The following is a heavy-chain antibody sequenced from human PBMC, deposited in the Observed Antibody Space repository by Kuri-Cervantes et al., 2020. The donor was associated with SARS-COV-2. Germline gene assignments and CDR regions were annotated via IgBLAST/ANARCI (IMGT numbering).Heavy chain of an antibody. D-gene: IGHD3-3*01. V-gene: IGHV3-30*18. CDR2: ISYDGSNK. J-gene: IGHJ4*02. Sequence: GESLKISCAASGFTFSSYGMHRVRQAPGKGLEWVSVISYDGSNKYYADSVKGRFTISRDNSKNTLYLQVNSLRAADTAVYYCAKDAGRGYDLWSEGFDYWGQGTLVTVSS. CDR3: AKDAGRGYDLWSEGFDY. CDR1: GFTFSSYG.